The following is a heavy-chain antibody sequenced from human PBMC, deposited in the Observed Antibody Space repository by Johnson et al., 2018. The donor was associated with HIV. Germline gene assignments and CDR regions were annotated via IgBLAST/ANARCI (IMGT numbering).Heavy chain of an antibody. Sequence: VHLVESGGGLVQPGGSLRLSCGGSGFSFSIYWLTWVRQAPGKGLEWVANINQDGSEMYYVDSVKGRFTISRDNANNSLYVQMNSLRAEDTAVYYCARASDAFDIWGQGTMVTVSS. CDR1: GFSFSIYW. CDR3: ARASDAFDI. V-gene: IGHV3-7*02. J-gene: IGHJ3*02. CDR2: INQDGSEM.